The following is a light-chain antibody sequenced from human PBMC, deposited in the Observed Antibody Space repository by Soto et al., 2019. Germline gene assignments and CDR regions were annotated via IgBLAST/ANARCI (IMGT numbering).Light chain of an antibody. V-gene: IGKV1-5*01. CDR3: QQYDKWPRT. CDR1: QTIGSW. Sequence: DIQMTQSPSTLSASVGDRVTVTCRASQTIGSWLAWYQQKPGRAPKLLIFDASSLESGVPSRFSGNGSGTEFTLTISSLQSEDFAVYYCQQYDKWPRTFGQGTKVDIK. CDR2: DAS. J-gene: IGKJ1*01.